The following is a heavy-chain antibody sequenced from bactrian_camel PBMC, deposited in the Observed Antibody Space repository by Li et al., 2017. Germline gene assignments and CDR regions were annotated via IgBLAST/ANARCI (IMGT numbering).Heavy chain of an antibody. V-gene: IGHV3S1*01. D-gene: IGHD4*01. CDR2: IMQDSPRA. CDR1: GFTFSSYW. Sequence: HVQLVESGGGLVQPGGSLRPSCAASGFTFSSYWMYWVRQRPGQGLEWVSSIMQDSPRAEYADSVKGRFTISRDNAKNVVWLQMDSLKSEDTALYYCATGDSDYLHPLDDWGQGTQVTVS. CDR3: ATGDSDYLHPLDD. J-gene: IGHJ4*01.